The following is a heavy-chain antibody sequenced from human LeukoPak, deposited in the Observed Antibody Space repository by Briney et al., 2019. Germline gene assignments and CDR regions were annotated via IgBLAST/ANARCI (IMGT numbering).Heavy chain of an antibody. V-gene: IGHV4-4*07. D-gene: IGHD6-13*01. Sequence: SETLSLTCTVSGGSISSYYWSWIRQPAGKGLEWIGRIYTSGSTNYNPSLKSQVTMSVDTSKNQFSLKLSSVTAADTAVYYCARHGSIAAAGPDYYYYYGMDVWGQGTTVTVSS. CDR1: GGSISSYY. CDR3: ARHGSIAAAGPDYYYYYGMDV. J-gene: IGHJ6*02. CDR2: IYTSGST.